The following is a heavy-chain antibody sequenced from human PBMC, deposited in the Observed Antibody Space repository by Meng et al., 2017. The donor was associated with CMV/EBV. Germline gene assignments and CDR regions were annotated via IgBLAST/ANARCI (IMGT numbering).Heavy chain of an antibody. V-gene: IGHV4-39*06. Sequence: GSLRLSCTVSGGSISSSSFYWGWIRQPPGKGLEWIGSIYYSGSTYYNPSLKSRVTISVDTSKNQFTLKLSSVTAADTAVYYCARGHTAEIDSWGQGTLVTVSS. CDR3: ARGHTAEIDS. CDR1: GGSISSSSFY. J-gene: IGHJ5*01. D-gene: IGHD5-18*01. CDR2: IYYSGST.